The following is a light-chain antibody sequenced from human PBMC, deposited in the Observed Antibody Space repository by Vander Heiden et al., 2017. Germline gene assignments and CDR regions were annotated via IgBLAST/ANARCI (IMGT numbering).Light chain of an antibody. CDR2: DAS. V-gene: IGKV3-15*01. CDR3: QQFDRWPFGS. Sequence: VMTQSPATLSVSLGERATLTCRASDSISDNVAWYQQTPGQPPRLLISDASTRATGVPARFSGSGSGTEFNLTISSLQSEDFALYYCQQFDRWPFGSFGQGTRV. J-gene: IGKJ1*01. CDR1: DSISDN.